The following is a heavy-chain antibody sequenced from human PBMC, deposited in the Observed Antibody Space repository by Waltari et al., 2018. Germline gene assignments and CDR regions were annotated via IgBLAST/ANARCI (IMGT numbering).Heavy chain of an antibody. CDR3: ARDSSSSWFDY. D-gene: IGHD6-13*01. V-gene: IGHV3-7*01. CDR2: IKQDGSEK. Sequence: EVQLVESGGGLVQPGGSLRLSCAASGFPFSSYWMSWVRQAPGKGLEWVANIKQDGSEKYYVDSVKGRFTISRDNAKNSLYLQMNSLRAEDTAVYYCARDSSSSWFDYWGQGTLVTVSS. CDR1: GFPFSSYW. J-gene: IGHJ4*02.